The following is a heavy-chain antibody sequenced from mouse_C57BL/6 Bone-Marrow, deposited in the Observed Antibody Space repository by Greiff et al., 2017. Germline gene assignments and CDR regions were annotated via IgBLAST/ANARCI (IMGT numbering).Heavy chain of an antibody. CDR2: IYPGSGST. D-gene: IGHD2-1*01. Sequence: QVQLQQPGAELVKPGASVKMSCKASGYTFTSYWITWVKQRPGQGLEWIGEIYPGSGSTNYNEKFKSKATLTVDTSSSTAYMQLSSLTSEDSAVYYCARESVYYGNYVAFAYWGQGTLVTVSA. V-gene: IGHV1-55*01. J-gene: IGHJ3*01. CDR1: GYTFTSYW. CDR3: ARESVYYGNYVAFAY.